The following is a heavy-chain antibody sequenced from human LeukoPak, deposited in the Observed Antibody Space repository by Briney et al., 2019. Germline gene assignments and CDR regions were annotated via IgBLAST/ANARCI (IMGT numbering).Heavy chain of an antibody. CDR2: IYYSGST. Sequence: SQTLSLTCTVSGGSISSGGYYWSWIRQHPGKGLEWIGYIYYSGSTYYNPSLKSRVTISVDTSKNQFSLKLGSVTAADTAVYYCARRVVVVVEQEDWFDPWGQGTLVTVSS. V-gene: IGHV4-31*03. J-gene: IGHJ5*02. CDR1: GGSISSGGYY. CDR3: ARRVVVVVEQEDWFDP. D-gene: IGHD2-15*01.